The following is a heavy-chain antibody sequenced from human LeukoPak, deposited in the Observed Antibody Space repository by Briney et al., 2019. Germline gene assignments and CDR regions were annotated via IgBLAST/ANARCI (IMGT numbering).Heavy chain of an antibody. CDR1: GYTFTGYY. Sequence: ASVKVSCKASGYTFTGYYMHWVRQAPGQGLEWMGWINPNSGGTNYAQKFQGRVTMTRDTSISTAYMELSRLRSDDTAVYYCAVYSSGWYVYLGAYRGQGTLVTVSS. CDR2: INPNSGGT. V-gene: IGHV1-2*02. D-gene: IGHD6-19*01. CDR3: AVYSSGWYVYLGAY. J-gene: IGHJ4*02.